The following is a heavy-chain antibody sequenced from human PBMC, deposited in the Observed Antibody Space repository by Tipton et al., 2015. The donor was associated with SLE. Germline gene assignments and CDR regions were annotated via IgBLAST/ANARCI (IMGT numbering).Heavy chain of an antibody. Sequence: TLSLTCAVYGGSFSGYYWSWIRQPPGKGLEWIGYIYYSGSTNYNPSLKSRVTISVDTSKNQFSLKLSSVTAADTAVYYCASIAVWYYYGMDVWGQGTTVTVSS. CDR3: ASIAVWYYYGMDV. V-gene: IGHV4-59*12. CDR2: IYYSGST. CDR1: GGSFSGYY. D-gene: IGHD2-15*01. J-gene: IGHJ6*02.